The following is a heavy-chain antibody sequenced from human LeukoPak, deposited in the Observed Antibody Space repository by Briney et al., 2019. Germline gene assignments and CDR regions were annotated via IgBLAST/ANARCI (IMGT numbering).Heavy chain of an antibody. CDR2: SIPIFGTA. J-gene: IGHJ5*02. V-gene: IGHV1-69*13. D-gene: IGHD2-2*01. CDR1: GGTFSRYA. CDR3: ATTPPPHCSSTSCYGGGSDP. Sequence: ASVKVSCKASGGTFSRYAISWGRQAPGRWLELMGGSIPIFGTANYAQKFQGRVTITADESTSTAYMELSSLRSEDTAVYYCATTPPPHCSSTSCYGGGSDPWGQGTLVTVSS.